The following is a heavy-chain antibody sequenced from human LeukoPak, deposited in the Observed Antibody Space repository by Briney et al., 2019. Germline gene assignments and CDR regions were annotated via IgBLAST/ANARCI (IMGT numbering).Heavy chain of an antibody. CDR2: INAGNGNT. CDR1: GYTFTNYA. Sequence: GASVKVSCKASGYTFTNYAIHWVRPAPGQRLEWMGWINAGNGNTEYSLKFQGSVTFTRDTSASTAYMDLSSLTSEDTAVYYCARPGITGLHYFDYWGQGTLVTVSS. V-gene: IGHV1-3*01. D-gene: IGHD1-20*01. CDR3: ARPGITGLHYFDY. J-gene: IGHJ4*02.